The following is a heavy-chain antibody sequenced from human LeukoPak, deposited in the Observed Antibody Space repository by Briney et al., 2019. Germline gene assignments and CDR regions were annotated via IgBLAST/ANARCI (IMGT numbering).Heavy chain of an antibody. J-gene: IGHJ5*02. D-gene: IGHD2-2*01. V-gene: IGHV1-2*02. CDR2: INPNSGGT. Sequence: ASVKVSCKASGYTFIGYYMHWVRQAPGQGLEWMGWINPNSGGTNYAQKFQGRVTMTRDTSISTAYMELSRLRSDDTAVYYCARDIVVVPAARVGRWFDPWGQGTLVTVSS. CDR1: GYTFIGYY. CDR3: ARDIVVVPAARVGRWFDP.